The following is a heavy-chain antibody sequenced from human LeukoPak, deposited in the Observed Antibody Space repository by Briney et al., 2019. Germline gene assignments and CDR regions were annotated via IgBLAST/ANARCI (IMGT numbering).Heavy chain of an antibody. CDR2: ISAYNGNT. CDR1: GYTFTSYG. V-gene: IGHV1-18*01. D-gene: IGHD3-22*01. CDR3: ARHSTLHSSGRFYFDY. J-gene: IGHJ4*02. Sequence: ASVKVSCKASGYTFTSYGISWVRQAPGQGLEWMGWISAYNGNTNYAQKLQGRVTMTTDTSTSTAYMELRSLRSDDTAVYYCARHSTLHSSGRFYFDYWGQGTLVTVSS.